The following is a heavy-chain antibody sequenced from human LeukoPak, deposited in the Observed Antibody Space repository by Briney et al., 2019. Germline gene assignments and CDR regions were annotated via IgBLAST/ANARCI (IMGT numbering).Heavy chain of an antibody. CDR1: GGSISSYY. Sequence: PSETLSLTCTVSGGSISSYYWTWIRQPPGKGLEWIGYIYYSGSTNYNPSLKSRVTISVDTSKNQFSLKLSSVTAADTAVYYCARSSGPTLRGWFDPWGQGTLVTVSS. V-gene: IGHV4-59*01. CDR3: ARSSGPTLRGWFDP. J-gene: IGHJ5*02. CDR2: IYYSGST. D-gene: IGHD3-10*01.